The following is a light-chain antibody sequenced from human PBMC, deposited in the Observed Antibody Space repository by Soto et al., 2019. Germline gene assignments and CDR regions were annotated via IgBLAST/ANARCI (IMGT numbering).Light chain of an antibody. V-gene: IGKV1-5*01. J-gene: IGKJ1*01. CDR2: DVS. Sequence: DIQMTQSPTTESVCVRDSVSITCLAIQSITTWLAWYQQRPGKAPKLLIYDVSSLQSGVPSRFSGSGSGTEFTLTISSLQPDDFATYYCQHYKMYSPWTFGQGTNV. CDR3: QHYKMYSPWT. CDR1: QSITTW.